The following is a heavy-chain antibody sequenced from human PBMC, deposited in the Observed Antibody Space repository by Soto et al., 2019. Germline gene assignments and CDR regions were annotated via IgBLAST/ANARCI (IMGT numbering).Heavy chain of an antibody. CDR1: GGSISSGGYS. D-gene: IGHD6-13*01. CDR3: AREGYSSSWYGDFDY. CDR2: IYHSGST. V-gene: IGHV4-30-2*01. J-gene: IGHJ4*02. Sequence: TLSLTCAVSGGSISSGGYSWSWIRQPPGKGLEWIGYIYHSGSTYYNPSLKSRVTISVDRSKNQFSLKLSSVTAADTAGYYGAREGYSSSWYGDFDYWGQGTLVTVSS.